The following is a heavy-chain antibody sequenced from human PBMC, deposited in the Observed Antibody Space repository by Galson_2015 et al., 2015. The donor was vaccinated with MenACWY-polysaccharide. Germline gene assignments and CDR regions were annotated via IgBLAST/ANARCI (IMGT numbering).Heavy chain of an antibody. CDR3: AAQYNHGCFDY. CDR1: AYTFADYT. Sequence: SVKVSCKASAYTFADYTLHWVRQAPGQRLEWLGWITSANGNTRYSQKLQGRVTITRDTSASTAYMELSSLASEDTTVYYCAAQYNHGCFDYWGQDTLVTVYS. CDR2: ITSANGNT. J-gene: IGHJ4*02. V-gene: IGHV1-3*01. D-gene: IGHD5-18*01.